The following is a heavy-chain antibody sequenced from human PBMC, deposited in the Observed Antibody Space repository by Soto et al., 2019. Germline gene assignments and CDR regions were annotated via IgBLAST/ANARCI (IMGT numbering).Heavy chain of an antibody. J-gene: IGHJ3*01. D-gene: IGHD3-10*01. Sequence: PGSSLKISCKGSGYNFSTDWIAWRRQMPGKGLEWMGIIYPDDSDTRYSPSFQGQVSISADKSISTAYLQWSSLKASDTAMYYCARRRETTMAYDAYDLWGQGTMVTVSS. V-gene: IGHV5-51*01. CDR1: GYNFSTDW. CDR2: IYPDDSDT. CDR3: ARRRETTMAYDAYDL.